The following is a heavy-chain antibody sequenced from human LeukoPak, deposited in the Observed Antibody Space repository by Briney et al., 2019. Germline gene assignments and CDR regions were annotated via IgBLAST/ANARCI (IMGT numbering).Heavy chain of an antibody. D-gene: IGHD6-13*01. CDR1: GFTFSSYA. V-gene: IGHV3-53*01. J-gene: IGHJ3*02. CDR2: IYSGGST. Sequence: GGSLRLSCAASGFTFSSYAMHWVRQAPGKGLEWVSVIYSGGSTYYADSVKGRFTISRDNSKNTLYLQMNSLRAEDTAVYYCARGLGIAAAGDAFDIWGQGTMVTVSS. CDR3: ARGLGIAAAGDAFDI.